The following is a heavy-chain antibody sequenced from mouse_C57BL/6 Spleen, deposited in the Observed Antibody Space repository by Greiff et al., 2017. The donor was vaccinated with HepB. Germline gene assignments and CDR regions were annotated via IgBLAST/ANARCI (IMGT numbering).Heavy chain of an antibody. J-gene: IGHJ1*03. V-gene: IGHV1-55*01. CDR3: ARNGGNYDWYFDV. CDR1: GYTFTSYW. Sequence: VQLQQSGAELVKPGASVKMSCKASGYTFTSYWITWVKQRPGQGLEWIGDIYPGSGSTNYNEKFKSKATLTVDTSSSTAYMQLSSLTSEDSAVYYCARNGGNYDWYFDVWGTGTTVTVSS. D-gene: IGHD2-1*01. CDR2: IYPGSGST.